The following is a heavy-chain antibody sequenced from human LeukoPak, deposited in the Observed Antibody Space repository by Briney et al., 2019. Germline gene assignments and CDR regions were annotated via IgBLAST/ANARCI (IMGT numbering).Heavy chain of an antibody. CDR2: ISGSGGST. V-gene: IGHV3-23*01. J-gene: IGHJ4*02. D-gene: IGHD6-13*01. CDR1: GFTFSSYA. Sequence: GGSLRLSCAASGFTFSSYAMSWVRQAPGKGLEWVSAISGSGGSTYYADSVKGRFTISRDNSKNTLYLQMNSLRAEDTAVYYCARSLSAAGTRYFDYWGQGTLVTVSS. CDR3: ARSLSAAGTRYFDY.